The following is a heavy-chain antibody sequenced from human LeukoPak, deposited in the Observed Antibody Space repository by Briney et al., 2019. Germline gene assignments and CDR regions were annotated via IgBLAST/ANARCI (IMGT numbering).Heavy chain of an antibody. CDR3: AREGKESYGMDV. J-gene: IGHJ6*02. Sequence: GGSLRLSCAASGFTFSSYALSWVRQAPGKGLEWVGRIKSKTDGGTTDYAAPVKGRFTISRDDSKNTLYLQMNSLTAEDTAVYYCAREGKESYGMDVWGQGTTVTVSS. CDR1: GFTFSSYA. CDR2: IKSKTDGGTT. D-gene: IGHD3-10*01. V-gene: IGHV3-15*01.